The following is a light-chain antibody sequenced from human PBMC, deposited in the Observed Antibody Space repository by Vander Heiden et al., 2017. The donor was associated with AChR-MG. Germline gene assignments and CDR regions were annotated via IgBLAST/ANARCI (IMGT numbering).Light chain of an antibody. V-gene: IGLV3-19*01. CDR3: NSRDSSGNHLDVV. CDR1: SLRSYY. J-gene: IGLJ2*01. CDR2: GKN. Sequence: SSELPQAPAVSVALGQTVRITCQGDSLRSYYASWYQQKPGQAPVLVIYGKNNRPSGIPDRFSGSSSGNTASLTITGAQAEDEADYYCNSRDSSGNHLDVVFGGGTKLTVL.